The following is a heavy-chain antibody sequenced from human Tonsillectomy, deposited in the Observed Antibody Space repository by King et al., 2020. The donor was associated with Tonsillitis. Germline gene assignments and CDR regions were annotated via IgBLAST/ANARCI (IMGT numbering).Heavy chain of an antibody. J-gene: IGHJ5*02. Sequence: VTLKESGPVLVKPTETLTLTCTVSGFSLNNARMGVSWIRQPPGKALEWLAHIFSNDEKSYSTSLKTRLTISKDTSKSQVVLTMTNMDPVDTATYYCARIQRANLGYTSEEYWFDPWGQGTLVTVSS. CDR1: GFSLNNARMG. V-gene: IGHV2-26*01. CDR3: ARIQRANLGYTSEEYWFDP. D-gene: IGHD6-19*01. CDR2: IFSNDEK.